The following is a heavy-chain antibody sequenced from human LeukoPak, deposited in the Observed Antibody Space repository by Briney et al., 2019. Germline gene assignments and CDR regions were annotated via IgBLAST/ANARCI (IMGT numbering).Heavy chain of an antibody. V-gene: IGHV1-69*05. CDR2: IIPIFGTA. CDR1: GGTFSSYA. J-gene: IGHJ6*03. CDR3: ARTNNCYYYYIDV. D-gene: IGHD2/OR15-2a*01. Sequence: VASVKVSCKASGGTFSSYAISWVRQAPGQGLEWMGGIIPIFGTANYAQKFQGRVTITTDESTSTAYMELSSLRSEDTAVYYCARTNNCYYYYIDVWGKGTTVTVSS.